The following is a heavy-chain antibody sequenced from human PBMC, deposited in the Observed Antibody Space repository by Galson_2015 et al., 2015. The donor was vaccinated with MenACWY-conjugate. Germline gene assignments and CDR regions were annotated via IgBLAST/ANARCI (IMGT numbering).Heavy chain of an antibody. V-gene: IGHV3-48*04. Sequence: SLRLSCAASGFTFSSYSMNWVRQAPGKGLEWVSYISSSSSTIYYADSVKGRFTISRDNAKNSLYLQMNSLRAEDTAVYYCARLLYVWGSYRPSDAFDIWGQGTMVTVSS. CDR1: GFTFSSYS. CDR3: ARLLYVWGSYRPSDAFDI. D-gene: IGHD3-16*02. J-gene: IGHJ3*02. CDR2: ISSSSSTI.